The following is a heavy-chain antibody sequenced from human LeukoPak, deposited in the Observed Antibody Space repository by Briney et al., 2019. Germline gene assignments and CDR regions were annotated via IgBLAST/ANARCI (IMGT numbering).Heavy chain of an antibody. Sequence: SETLSLTCTVSGGSISSYYWSWIRQPPGKGLEWIGEINHSRSTNYNPSLKSRVTISVDTSKNQFSLKLSSVTAADTAVYYCARGITSRPLGYWGQGTLVTVSS. CDR3: ARGITSRPLGY. CDR2: INHSRST. J-gene: IGHJ4*02. CDR1: GGSISSYY. D-gene: IGHD2-2*01. V-gene: IGHV4-34*01.